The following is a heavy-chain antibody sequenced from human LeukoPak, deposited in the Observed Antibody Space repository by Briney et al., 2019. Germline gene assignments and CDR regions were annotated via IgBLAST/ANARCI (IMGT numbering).Heavy chain of an antibody. CDR1: GLTVSSNS. CDR3: ARRAGAYSHPYDY. D-gene: IGHD4/OR15-4a*01. V-gene: IGHV3-53*01. CDR2: IYSDNT. Sequence: GGSLRLSCTVSGLTVSSNSMSWVRQAPGKGLEWVSFIYSDNTHYSDSVKGRFTISRDNSKNTLYLQMNSLRAEDTAVYYCARRAGAYSHPYDYWGQGTLVTVSS. J-gene: IGHJ4*02.